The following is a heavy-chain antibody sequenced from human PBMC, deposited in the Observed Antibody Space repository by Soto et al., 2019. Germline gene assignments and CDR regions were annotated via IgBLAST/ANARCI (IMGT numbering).Heavy chain of an antibody. D-gene: IGHD3-16*02. CDR1: GFTFSSYA. J-gene: IGHJ4*02. V-gene: IGHV3-30-3*01. CDR2: ISYDGSNE. Sequence: GGSLRLSCAASGFTFSSYAMHWVRQAPGKGLEWVAVISYDGSNEYYADSVKDRFTISRDNSKNTLYLQMNRLRAEDTAVYYCARPRGGTYRYNSLDYWGQGTLVTVSS. CDR3: ARPRGGTYRYNSLDY.